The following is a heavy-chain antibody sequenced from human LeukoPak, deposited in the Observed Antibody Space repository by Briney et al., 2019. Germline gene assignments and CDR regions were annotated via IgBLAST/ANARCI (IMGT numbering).Heavy chain of an antibody. D-gene: IGHD5-12*01. V-gene: IGHV4-61*09. Sequence: PSQTLSLTCTVSGGSISSGSYYLSWIRQPAGKGLEWIGHIYTSGSTNFNPSLKSRVTMSLDTYKNQFSLKLSSVTAADTAVYYCARDRSGYDWSYYYYYMDVWGKGTTVTVSS. J-gene: IGHJ6*03. CDR1: GGSISSGSYY. CDR3: ARDRSGYDWSYYYYYMDV. CDR2: IYTSGST.